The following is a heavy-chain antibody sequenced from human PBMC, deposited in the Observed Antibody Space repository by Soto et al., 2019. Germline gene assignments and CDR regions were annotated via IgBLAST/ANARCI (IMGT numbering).Heavy chain of an antibody. J-gene: IGHJ4*02. CDR3: AKAWGIDY. Sequence: EVPLLESGGGLVEPGGSRRLSCAASGFTFSSYTMSWVRQAPGKGLEWVSTISGSGSSTYSADSVKGRFTISRDNSKNTLYLQMNSLRVEGTAIYYCAKAWGIDYWGQGTLVTVSS. CDR2: ISGSGSST. CDR1: GFTFSSYT. D-gene: IGHD7-27*01. V-gene: IGHV3-23*01.